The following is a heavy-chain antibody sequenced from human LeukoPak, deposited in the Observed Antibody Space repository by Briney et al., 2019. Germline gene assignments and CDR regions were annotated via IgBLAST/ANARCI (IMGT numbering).Heavy chain of an antibody. CDR2: IRYDGSNK. D-gene: IGHD3-22*01. CDR3: AKDLYDSSGLDLGFDY. CDR1: GFTFSSYA. V-gene: IGHV3-30*02. J-gene: IGHJ4*02. Sequence: GGSLRLSCAASGFTFSSYAMHWIRQAPGKGLEWVAFIRYDGSNKYYADSVKGRITISRDNSKNTLYLQMNSLRAEDTAVYYCAKDLYDSSGLDLGFDYWGQGTLVTVSS.